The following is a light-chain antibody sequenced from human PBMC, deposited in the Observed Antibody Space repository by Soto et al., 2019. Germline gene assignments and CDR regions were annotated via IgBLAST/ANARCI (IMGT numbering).Light chain of an antibody. J-gene: IGLJ2*01. CDR3: AVWDDTLKAVV. Sequence: QAVVTQPPSASGTPGQRVTISCSGSSSNVGSNTVDWYQLLPGTAPKLLIYHNNQRPSGVPDRLSGSKSGTSASLAISGLQSEDEADYYCAVWDDTLKAVVFGGGTNVTVL. CDR2: HNN. CDR1: SSNVGSNT. V-gene: IGLV1-44*01.